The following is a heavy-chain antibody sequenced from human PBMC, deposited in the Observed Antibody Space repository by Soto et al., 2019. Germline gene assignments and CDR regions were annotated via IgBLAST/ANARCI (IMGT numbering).Heavy chain of an antibody. D-gene: IGHD3-3*01. CDR2: ISGSGGST. CDR3: AKDPGYDFWSGYSDRWFDP. Sequence: LRLSCAAAGFTFISYAMSWVRQAPGKWLEWVSAISGSGGSTYYADSVKGRFTISRDNSKNTLYLQMNSLRAEDTAVYYCAKDPGYDFWSGYSDRWFDPWGQGTLVTVSS. V-gene: IGHV3-23*01. CDR1: GFTFISYA. J-gene: IGHJ5*02.